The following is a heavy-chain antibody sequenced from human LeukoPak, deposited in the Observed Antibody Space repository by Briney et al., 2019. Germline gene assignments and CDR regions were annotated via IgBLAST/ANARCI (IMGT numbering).Heavy chain of an antibody. CDR1: GCTFSSYG. Sequence: GASVKVSCKASGCTFSSYGISWVRQAPRQGLEWMGRIIPILCIANYAQKFQGRVTITADNSTSTAYMELSSLRSEDTAVYYCARYTHGSGYYSQVRQSKAFDIWGQGTMVTVSS. D-gene: IGHD3-22*01. CDR3: ARYTHGSGYYSQVRQSKAFDI. CDR2: IIPILCIA. J-gene: IGHJ3*02. V-gene: IGHV1-69*04.